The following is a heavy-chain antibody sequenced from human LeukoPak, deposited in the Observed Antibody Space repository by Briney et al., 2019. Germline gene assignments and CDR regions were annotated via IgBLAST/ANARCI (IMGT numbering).Heavy chain of an antibody. D-gene: IGHD6-19*01. CDR1: GFTFSSYW. CDR3: AKHGYSSGWSMHTTFDY. CDR2: IKQDGSEK. Sequence: GGSLRLSCAASGFTFSSYWMSWVRQAPGKGLEWVANIKQDGSEKYYVDSVKGRFTISRDNAKNSLYLQMNSLRAEDTAVYYCAKHGYSSGWSMHTTFDYWGQGTLVTVSS. V-gene: IGHV3-7*01. J-gene: IGHJ4*02.